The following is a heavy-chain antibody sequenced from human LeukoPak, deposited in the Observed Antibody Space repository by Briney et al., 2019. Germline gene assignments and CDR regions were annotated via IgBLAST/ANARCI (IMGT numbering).Heavy chain of an antibody. Sequence: ISYDGSNKYYADSVKGRFTISRDNSKNTLYLQMNSLRAEDTAVYYCARDRYSSGWRYYFDYWGQGTLVTVSS. CDR3: ARDRYSSGWRYYFDY. V-gene: IGHV3-30-3*01. D-gene: IGHD6-19*01. J-gene: IGHJ4*02. CDR2: ISYDGSNK.